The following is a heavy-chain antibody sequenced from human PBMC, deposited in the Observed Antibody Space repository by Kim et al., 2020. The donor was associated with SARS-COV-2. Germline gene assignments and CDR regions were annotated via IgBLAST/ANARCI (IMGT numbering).Heavy chain of an antibody. CDR2: INHSGST. CDR3: ARGRWGRIVGAIRTRDSAEYFQH. V-gene: IGHV4-34*01. J-gene: IGHJ1*01. CDR1: GGSFSGYY. Sequence: SETLSLTCAVYGGSFSGYYWSWIRQPPGKGLEWIGEINHSGSTNYNPSLKSRVTISVDTSKNQFSLKLSSVTAADTAVYYCARGRWGRIVGAIRTRDSAEYFQHWGQGTLVTVSS. D-gene: IGHD1-26*01.